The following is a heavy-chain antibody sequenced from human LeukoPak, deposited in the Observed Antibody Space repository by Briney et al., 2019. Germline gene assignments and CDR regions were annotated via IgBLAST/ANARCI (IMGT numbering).Heavy chain of an antibody. Sequence: PSETLSLTCTVSGVSISSYHWSWIRQPPGKGLEGIGHIYYSGSTNYNPSLKSRISISVDTPKNQFSLKLSSVTAADTAVYYCARGRAVIAVAGQGVDYWGQGTLVTVSS. D-gene: IGHD6-19*01. V-gene: IGHV4-59*12. CDR1: GVSISSYH. CDR3: ARGRAVIAVAGQGVDY. J-gene: IGHJ4*02. CDR2: IYYSGST.